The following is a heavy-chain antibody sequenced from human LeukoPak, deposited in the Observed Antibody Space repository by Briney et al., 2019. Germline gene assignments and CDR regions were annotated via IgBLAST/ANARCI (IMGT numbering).Heavy chain of an antibody. CDR1: GSSISSYW. V-gene: IGHV3-74*01. D-gene: IGHD1-26*01. CDR3: ASAYRGSSNAPFEY. J-gene: IGHJ4*02. Sequence: GGSLRLSCAASGSSISSYWMHWVRQAPGKGLVWVSRIDSDGSTTTYADSVKGRFTVSRDNAKNTLYLQMNSLRVEDTAVYYCASAYRGSSNAPFEYWGQGTLVTVSS. CDR2: IDSDGSTT.